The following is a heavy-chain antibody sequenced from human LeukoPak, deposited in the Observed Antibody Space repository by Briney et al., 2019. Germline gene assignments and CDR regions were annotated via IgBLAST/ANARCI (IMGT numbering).Heavy chain of an antibody. J-gene: IGHJ4*02. CDR2: ILTGGNT. V-gene: IGHV4-4*07. CDR3: ARVGDSATYFDY. CDR1: GGSISSYH. D-gene: IGHD2-21*02. Sequence: SETLSLTCTVSGGSISSYHWSWIRQPAGKGLEWIGRILTGGNTNYNPPLKSRVTMSGDRSKNQFSLKLSSVTAADTAVYYCARVGDSATYFDYWGQGTLVTVSS.